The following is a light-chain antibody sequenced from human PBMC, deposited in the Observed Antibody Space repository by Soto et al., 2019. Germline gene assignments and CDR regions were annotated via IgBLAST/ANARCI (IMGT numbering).Light chain of an antibody. J-gene: IGKJ1*01. CDR2: GAS. Sequence: EIVLTQSPGTLSLSPGDRATLSCRASQSVSSNYLAWYQQKPGQAHRLLIYGASNRATGIPDRFSGSGSAKDFTLTFSRLEPEDFAVFYCQQYGRSPWTFGQGTKVEI. CDR3: QQYGRSPWT. CDR1: QSVSSNY. V-gene: IGKV3-20*01.